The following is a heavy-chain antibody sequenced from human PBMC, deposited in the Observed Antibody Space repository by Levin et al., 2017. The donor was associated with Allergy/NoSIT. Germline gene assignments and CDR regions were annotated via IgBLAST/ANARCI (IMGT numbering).Heavy chain of an antibody. CDR3: ARGSRYSYGYWGDY. V-gene: IGHV3-30-3*01. D-gene: IGHD5-18*01. Sequence: GGSLRLSCAASGFTFSNYAMHWVRQAPGKGLEWVAVISYDGTNKYYADSVKGRFTISRDNSKSTLDLQMNSLRAEDTAVYYCARGSRYSYGYWGDYWGQGTLVTVSS. J-gene: IGHJ4*02. CDR1: GFTFSNYA. CDR2: ISYDGTNK.